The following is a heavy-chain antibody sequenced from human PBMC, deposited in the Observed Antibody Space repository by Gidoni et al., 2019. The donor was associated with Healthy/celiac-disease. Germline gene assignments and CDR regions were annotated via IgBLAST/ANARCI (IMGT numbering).Heavy chain of an antibody. CDR3: AKDYTSLLLWFGDPIDY. J-gene: IGHJ4*02. V-gene: IGHV3-30*18. Sequence: QVQLVESGGGVVQPGRSLRLSCAASGFTFSSYGMHWVRQAPGKGLEWVAVISYDGSNKYYADSVKGRFTISRDNSKNTLYLQMNSLRAEDTAVYYCAKDYTSLLLWFGDPIDYWGQGTLVTVSS. D-gene: IGHD3-10*01. CDR2: ISYDGSNK. CDR1: GFTFSSYG.